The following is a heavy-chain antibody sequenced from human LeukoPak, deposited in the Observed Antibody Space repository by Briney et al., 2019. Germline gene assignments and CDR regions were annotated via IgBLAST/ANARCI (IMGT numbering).Heavy chain of an antibody. CDR1: GITFSSYS. CDR2: IYSGGST. CDR3: VIAAAGTDY. D-gene: IGHD6-13*01. Sequence: GGSLRLSCAASGITFSSYSMNWVRQAPGKGLEWVSVIYSGGSTYYADSVKGRFTISRDNSKNTLYLQMNSLRAEDTAVYYCVIAAAGTDYWGQGTLVTVSS. J-gene: IGHJ4*02. V-gene: IGHV3-53*01.